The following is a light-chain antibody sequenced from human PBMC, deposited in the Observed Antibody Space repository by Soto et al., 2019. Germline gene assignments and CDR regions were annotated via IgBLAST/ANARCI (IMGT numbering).Light chain of an antibody. Sequence: DIVMTQSPDSLAVSLGERATINFKSSQSVLYSSNNKNYLAWYQQKPGQPPKLLIYWASTRESGVPDRFSGSGSGTDFTLSISTLQAEDVAVYHCQQYFSSPQTFGQGTKVEIK. J-gene: IGKJ1*01. CDR3: QQYFSSPQT. V-gene: IGKV4-1*01. CDR2: WAS. CDR1: QSVLYSSNNKNY.